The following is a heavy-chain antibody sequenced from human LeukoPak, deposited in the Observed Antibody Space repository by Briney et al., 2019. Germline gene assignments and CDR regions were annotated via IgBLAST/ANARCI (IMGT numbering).Heavy chain of an antibody. Sequence: AGGSLRLSCAASGFTFWNYAMSWVRQAPGKGLQWVSQISGTGGATWYAGFARDRFTISRDNSKKTLYLQMSGLRVEDTAMYYCVKDPRDTYGTNWFVSWGQGTLLIVSS. CDR2: ISGTGGAT. CDR1: GFTFWNYA. V-gene: IGHV3-23*01. CDR3: VKDPRDTYGTNWFVS. D-gene: IGHD2-21*01. J-gene: IGHJ5*01.